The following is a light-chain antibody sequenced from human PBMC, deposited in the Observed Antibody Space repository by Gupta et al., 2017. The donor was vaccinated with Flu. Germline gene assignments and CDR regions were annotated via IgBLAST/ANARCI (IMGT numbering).Light chain of an antibody. J-gene: IGLJ1*01. CDR1: GSNIGADFD. CDR3: QSYDTSLGGSGV. CDR2: GDT. Sequence: LLTQPPSVAAAPRQSSTISCSGSGSNIGADFDVHWYQRLPGQAPKLLISGDTNRASGVPDRFSGSKSGSSASLAITGLQAEDEADYYCQSYDTSLGGSGVFGTGTRVTVL. V-gene: IGLV1-40*01.